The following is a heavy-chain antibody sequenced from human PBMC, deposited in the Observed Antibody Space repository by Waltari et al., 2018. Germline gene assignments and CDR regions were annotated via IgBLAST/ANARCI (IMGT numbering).Heavy chain of an antibody. CDR3: AKDLEVRGVEIDY. CDR2: ISGSGGST. D-gene: IGHD3-10*01. J-gene: IGHJ4*02. CDR1: GFTFSSYA. Sequence: EVQLLESGGGLVQPGGSLRLSCAASGFTFSSYAMSWVRQAPGKGLEWVSAISGSGGSTYSADSVKGRFTISRDNSKNTLYLQMNSLRAEDTAVYYCAKDLEVRGVEIDYWGQGTLVTVSS. V-gene: IGHV3-23*01.